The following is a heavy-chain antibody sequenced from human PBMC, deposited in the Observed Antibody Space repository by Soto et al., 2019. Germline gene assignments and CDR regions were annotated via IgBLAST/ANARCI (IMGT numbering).Heavy chain of an antibody. CDR1: GFIFENFG. V-gene: IGHV3-23*01. CDR2: ISGSGFKK. CDR3: AKNQGVELVPLATVDWFDP. Sequence: GGSLRLSCAASGFIFENFGMSWVRQAPGKGLEWISSISGSGFKKYYADSVKGRFTISRDNSKSTVYLELNNLSAEDTAVYHCAKNQGVELVPLATVDWFDPWGQRSVVTVSS. J-gene: IGHJ5*02. D-gene: IGHD1-26*01.